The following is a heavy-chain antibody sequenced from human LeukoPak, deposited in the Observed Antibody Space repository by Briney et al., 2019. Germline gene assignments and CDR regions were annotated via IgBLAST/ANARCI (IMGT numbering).Heavy chain of an antibody. CDR3: ARVDYDILTGYLPSGDL. Sequence: ASVKVSCKASGGTFSSYAISWVRQAPGQGLEWMGWISAYNGNTNYAQKLQGRVTMTTDTSTSTAYMELRSLRSDDTAVYYCARVDYDILTGYLPSGDLWGQGTLVTVSS. V-gene: IGHV1-18*01. CDR2: ISAYNGNT. J-gene: IGHJ4*02. D-gene: IGHD3-9*01. CDR1: GGTFSSYA.